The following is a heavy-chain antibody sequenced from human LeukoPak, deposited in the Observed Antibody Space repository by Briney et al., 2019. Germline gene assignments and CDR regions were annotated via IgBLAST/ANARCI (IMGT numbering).Heavy chain of an antibody. CDR3: AKERGHSSGYYFDI. Sequence: GGSLRLSCAASGFTFSSYAMSWVRRAPGKGLEWVSGISGSGGTTYYADSVKGRFTISRDKSKNTLYLQMNSLRVEDTAVYYCAKERGHSSGYYFDIWGQGTMVTVSS. V-gene: IGHV3-23*01. J-gene: IGHJ3*02. CDR1: GFTFSSYA. CDR2: ISGSGGTT. D-gene: IGHD3-22*01.